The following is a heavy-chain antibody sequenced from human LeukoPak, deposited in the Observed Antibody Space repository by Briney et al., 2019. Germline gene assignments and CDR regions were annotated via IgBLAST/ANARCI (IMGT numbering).Heavy chain of an antibody. CDR1: GYTFTSYA. D-gene: IGHD6-13*01. J-gene: IGHJ4*02. V-gene: IGHV1-3*03. CDR2: INAGNGNT. CDR3: ARDSGGSSGGFDY. Sequence: GASVKVSCKASGYTFTSYAMHWVRQAPGQRLEWMGWINAGNGNTKYSQEFQGGVTITRDTSASTAYMELSSLRSEDMAVYYCARDSGGSSGGFDYWGQGTLVTVSS.